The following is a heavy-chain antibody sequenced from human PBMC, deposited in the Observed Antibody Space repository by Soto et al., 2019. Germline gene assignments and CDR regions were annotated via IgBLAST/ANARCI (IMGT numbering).Heavy chain of an antibody. V-gene: IGHV3-72*01. J-gene: IGHJ4*02. CDR2: TRNKAYSYTT. D-gene: IGHD6-13*01. CDR1: GFSFSDHY. Sequence: EVQLVESGGGLVQPGGSLRLSCAASGFSFSDHYMDWVRQAPGKGLEWVGRTRNKAYSYTTEYAVSLRGRFTISRDDSKDSLYLQMNSLKTEDTAVYYFATSIHSSKWSGFASWGQGTLVTVSS. CDR3: ATSIHSSKWSGFAS.